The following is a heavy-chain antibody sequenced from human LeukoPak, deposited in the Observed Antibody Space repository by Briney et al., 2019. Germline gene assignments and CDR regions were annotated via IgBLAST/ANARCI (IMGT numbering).Heavy chain of an antibody. CDR2: ISWNSGSI. Sequence: PGRSLRLSCAASGFTFDDYAMHWVRQAPGKGLEWVSGISWNSGSIGYADSVKGRFTISRDNAKNSLYLQMNSLRAEDTALYYCAKGYSSSSLSLFDYWGQGTLVIVSS. V-gene: IGHV3-9*01. CDR1: GFTFDDYA. D-gene: IGHD6-6*01. CDR3: AKGYSSSSLSLFDY. J-gene: IGHJ4*02.